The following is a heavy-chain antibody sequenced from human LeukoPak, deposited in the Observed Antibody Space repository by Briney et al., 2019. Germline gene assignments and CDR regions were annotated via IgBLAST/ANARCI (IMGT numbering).Heavy chain of an antibody. J-gene: IGHJ4*02. V-gene: IGHV3-23*01. D-gene: IGHD6-19*01. CDR1: GFTLSTNA. CDR2: ISGSGAST. Sequence: GGSLRLSCLTSGFTLSTNAMSWVRQAPGKGLEWISGISGSGASTYYADSVKGRFTISRDNAKNSLYLQMNSLRAEDTAVYYCASDYSSGLFDYWGQGTLVTVSS. CDR3: ASDYSSGLFDY.